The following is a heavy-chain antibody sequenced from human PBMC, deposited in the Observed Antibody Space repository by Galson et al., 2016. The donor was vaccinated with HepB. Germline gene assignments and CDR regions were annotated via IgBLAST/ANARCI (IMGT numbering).Heavy chain of an antibody. Sequence: SLRLSCAASGFTSGDYALSWVRQAPRKGLEWVGFIRSKAYGGTIDYAVSVKGRFTISRDESKSIAYLQMNSLKTEDTAVYYCGTTIYYYYGMDVWGQGTTVTVSS. V-gene: IGHV3-49*04. CDR1: GFTSGDYA. J-gene: IGHJ6*02. CDR2: IRSKAYGGTI. CDR3: GTTIYYYYGMDV. D-gene: IGHD1-1*01.